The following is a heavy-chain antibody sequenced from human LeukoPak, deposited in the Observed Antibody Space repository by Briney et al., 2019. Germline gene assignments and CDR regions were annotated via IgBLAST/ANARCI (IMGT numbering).Heavy chain of an antibody. CDR3: ARTLRRGYSYGSYFDY. J-gene: IGHJ4*02. V-gene: IGHV4-38-2*02. Sequence: SETLSLTCTVSGYSISSGHYWGWIRQPPGKGLEWIGSMYHSGSTYYNPPLKSRVTISEDTSKNQFSLKLSSVTAADTAVYYCARTLRRGYSYGSYFDYWGQGTLVTVSS. D-gene: IGHD5-18*01. CDR1: GYSISSGHY. CDR2: MYHSGST.